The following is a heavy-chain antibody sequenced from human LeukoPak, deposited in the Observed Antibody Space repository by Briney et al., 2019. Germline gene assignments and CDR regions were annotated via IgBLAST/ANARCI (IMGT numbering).Heavy chain of an antibody. CDR1: GYTFTDYY. V-gene: IGHV1-2*02. Sequence: ASVKVSCKASGYTFTDYYMHWVRQAPGQGLEWMGWINPNSGGTNYAQKFQGRVTMTRDKSISTAYMELYSLRSDDTAVYYCARDQVAARPIRTNWFDPWGQGTLVTVSS. CDR3: ARDQVAARPIRTNWFDP. CDR2: INPNSGGT. D-gene: IGHD6-6*01. J-gene: IGHJ5*02.